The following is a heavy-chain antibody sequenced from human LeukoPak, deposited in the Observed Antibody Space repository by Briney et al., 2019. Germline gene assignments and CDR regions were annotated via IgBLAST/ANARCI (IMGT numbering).Heavy chain of an antibody. V-gene: IGHV5-51*01. D-gene: IGHD1-1*01. Sequence: GESLKISCQGSGFXFTDYWICWVRQMPGKGLEWMGIIYPGDSDTRYSPSFDGHITISADQSIGTAFLQWSSLKASDTAIYFCTRSTGNPPDYWGQGTLVTVSS. CDR2: IYPGDSDT. J-gene: IGHJ4*02. CDR3: TRSTGNPPDY. CDR1: GFXFTDYW.